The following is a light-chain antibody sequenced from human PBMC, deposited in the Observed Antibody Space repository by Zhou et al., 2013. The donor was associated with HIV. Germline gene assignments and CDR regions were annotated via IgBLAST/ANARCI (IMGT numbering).Light chain of an antibody. V-gene: IGKV1-27*01. Sequence: IQMTQSPSSLSASVGERVTVTCRASQDIENFLAWYQQKPGKVPNLLIYRASYLQSGVPSRFSGSGSGTDFTLSISSLQPEDVATYYCQSXMVPWTFGQGTKVEIK. J-gene: IGKJ1*01. CDR2: RAS. CDR1: QDIENF. CDR3: QSXMVPWT.